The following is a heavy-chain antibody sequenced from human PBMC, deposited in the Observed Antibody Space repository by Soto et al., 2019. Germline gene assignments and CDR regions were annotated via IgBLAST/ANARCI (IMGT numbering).Heavy chain of an antibody. Sequence: LRLSCAASGFTFRRYTVHWVRQAPGKGLEWVAVISYDGSNKYYADYVKGRFTISRDNSKNTLYVQMNRLRAEDTAVFYCARSGGSYFGPFDSWGQGTLVTVSS. CDR3: ARSGGSYFGPFDS. CDR1: GFTFRRYT. J-gene: IGHJ4*02. CDR2: ISYDGSNK. D-gene: IGHD1-26*01. V-gene: IGHV3-30-3*01.